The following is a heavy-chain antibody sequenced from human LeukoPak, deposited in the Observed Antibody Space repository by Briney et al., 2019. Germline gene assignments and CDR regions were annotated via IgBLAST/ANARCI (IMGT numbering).Heavy chain of an antibody. D-gene: IGHD3-3*01. CDR1: GGSISSSGYY. V-gene: IGHV4-39*01. Sequence: PSETLSLTCTVSGGSISSSGYYWGWIRQPPGKGLEWIGSIYYSGSTYYNPSLKSRVTISVDTSKNQFSLKLSSVTAADTAVYYCATDDFWSLFGYWGQGTLVTVSS. CDR3: ATDDFWSLFGY. J-gene: IGHJ4*02. CDR2: IYYSGST.